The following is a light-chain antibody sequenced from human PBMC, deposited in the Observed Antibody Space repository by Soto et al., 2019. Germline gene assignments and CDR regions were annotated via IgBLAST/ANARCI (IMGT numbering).Light chain of an antibody. J-gene: IGLJ1*01. Sequence: QSALPQPASGSGSPGQSITISCTGTSSDVASYNLVSWYQQRPGKAPKLMIYKGSKRPSGVSNRFSGSKSGNTASLTISGLQAEDEADCYCCSYAGGSTYVFGTGAQLTVL. V-gene: IGLV2-23*01. CDR2: KGS. CDR3: CSYAGGSTYV. CDR1: SSDVASYNL.